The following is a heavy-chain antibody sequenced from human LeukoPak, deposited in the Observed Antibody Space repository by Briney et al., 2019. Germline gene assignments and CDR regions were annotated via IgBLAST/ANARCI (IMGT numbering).Heavy chain of an antibody. J-gene: IGHJ5*02. V-gene: IGHV3-23*01. CDR1: GFTFSSYA. D-gene: IGHD3-3*01. CDR3: AKASGVAVFYNWFDP. Sequence: GGSLRLSCAASGFTFSSYAMSWVGQAPGKGLEWVSAISGSGGSTYYADSVKGRFTISRDNSKNTLYLQMNSLRAEDTAVYYCAKASGVAVFYNWFDPWGQGTLVTVSS. CDR2: ISGSGGST.